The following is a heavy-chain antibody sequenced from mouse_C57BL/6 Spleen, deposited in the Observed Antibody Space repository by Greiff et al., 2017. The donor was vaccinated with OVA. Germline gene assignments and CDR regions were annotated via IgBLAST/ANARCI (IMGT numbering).Heavy chain of an antibody. CDR2: IYPGDGDT. J-gene: IGHJ2*01. Sequence: QVHVKQSGPELVKPGASVKISCKASGYAFSSSWMNWVKQRPGKGLEWIGRIYPGDGDTNYNGKFKGKATLTADKSSSTAYMQLSSLTSEDSAVYFCARYWYYFDYWGQGTTLTVSS. V-gene: IGHV1-82*01. CDR3: ARYWYYFDY. D-gene: IGHD4-1*01. CDR1: GYAFSSSW.